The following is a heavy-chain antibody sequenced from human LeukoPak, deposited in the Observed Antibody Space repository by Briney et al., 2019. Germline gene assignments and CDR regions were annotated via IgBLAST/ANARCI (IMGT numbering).Heavy chain of an antibody. CDR2: ILYDGRTT. Sequence: GGSLRLSCAASGFTFSSYAMHWVRQAPGKGLEWVAVILYDGRTTNYAESVRGRFTISRDTSENTLYLQMNSLRAEDTAVYYCAVTSTAPDAFDIWGQGTMVTVSS. D-gene: IGHD2-21*02. CDR3: AVTSTAPDAFDI. V-gene: IGHV3-30*04. CDR1: GFTFSSYA. J-gene: IGHJ3*02.